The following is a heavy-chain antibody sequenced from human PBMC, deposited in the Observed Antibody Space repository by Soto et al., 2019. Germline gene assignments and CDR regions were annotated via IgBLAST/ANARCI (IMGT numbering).Heavy chain of an antibody. V-gene: IGHV3-7*01. J-gene: IGHJ4*02. CDR3: ATHRSWTFDY. CDR2: IKEDGSAA. Sequence: EVQLVESGGGLVQPGGSLRLSCAVSGIIFRDSWMTWFRQAPGRGLEWVANIKEDGSAAYYVGSVKGRFTISRDNARNSLFLQRNSLRPEDTAVYYCATHRSWTFDYWGQGTLVTVSS. CDR1: GIIFRDSW. D-gene: IGHD6-13*01.